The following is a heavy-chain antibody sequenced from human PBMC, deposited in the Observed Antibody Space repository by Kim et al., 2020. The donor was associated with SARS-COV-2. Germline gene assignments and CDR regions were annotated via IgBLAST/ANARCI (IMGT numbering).Heavy chain of an antibody. CDR1: GYTFTSYA. D-gene: IGHD3-22*01. CDR3: ARCPSGYYYWSWFDP. J-gene: IGHJ5*02. Sequence: ASVKVSCKASGYTFTSYAMHWVRQAPGQRLEWMGWINAGNGNTKYSQKFQGRVTITRDTSASTAYMELSSLRSEDTAVYYCARCPSGYYYWSWFDPWGQGTLVTVSS. CDR2: INAGNGNT. V-gene: IGHV1-3*01.